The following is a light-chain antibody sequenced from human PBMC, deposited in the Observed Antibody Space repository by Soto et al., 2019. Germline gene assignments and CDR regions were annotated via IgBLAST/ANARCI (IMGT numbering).Light chain of an antibody. J-gene: IGKJ4*01. CDR2: DAS. Sequence: DIQMTQSPSTLSASVGDRVTITCRASQGIAIWLSWYQQKPGKAPNLIIYDASYLKSGVPSRFSGSGSGTEFTLTISSLQPEDFASYYCQQHRSYPVTFGGGTKVDIK. CDR1: QGIAIW. V-gene: IGKV1-5*01. CDR3: QQHRSYPVT.